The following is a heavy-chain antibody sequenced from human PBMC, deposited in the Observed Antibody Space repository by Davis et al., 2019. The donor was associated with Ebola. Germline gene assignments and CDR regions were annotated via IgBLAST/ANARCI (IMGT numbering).Heavy chain of an antibody. CDR3: AKGGYSGYAFDY. CDR1: GFTFSTYA. Sequence: GGSLRLSCAASGFTFSTYALSWVRQAPGKGLEWVSAITSGYSTYYIDSVKGRFTISRDNSKDTLYLQMNNLRVEDTAVYYCAKGGYSGYAFDYWGQGTLVTVSS. J-gene: IGHJ4*02. CDR2: ITSGYST. V-gene: IGHV3-23*01. D-gene: IGHD5-12*01.